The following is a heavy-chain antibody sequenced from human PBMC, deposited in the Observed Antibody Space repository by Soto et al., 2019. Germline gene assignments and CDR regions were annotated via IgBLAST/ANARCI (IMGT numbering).Heavy chain of an antibody. J-gene: IGHJ4*02. CDR3: AKGQRWSYYYDA. CDR2: IGGSGGT. V-gene: IGHV3-23*01. CDR1: GFTFSSYA. Sequence: EVQLLESGGGLVQPGGSLRLSCAASGFTFSSYAMSWVRLAPGKGLEWFSSIGGSGGTSYADSVKGRFTISRANSKNMSYLHPNSLRAADMAMYYCAKGQRWSYYYDAWGQGTLVTVSS. D-gene: IGHD6-25*01.